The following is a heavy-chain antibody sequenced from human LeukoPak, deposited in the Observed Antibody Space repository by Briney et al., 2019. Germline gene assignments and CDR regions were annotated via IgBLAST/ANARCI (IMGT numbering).Heavy chain of an antibody. CDR1: GYTFTDYY. V-gene: IGHV1-2*02. D-gene: IGHD5-12*01. J-gene: IGHJ3*02. CDR3: ARGGSGYDVPHDAFDI. Sequence: ASVKVSCKASGYTFTDYYMHWVRQAPGQGLEWMGWINPHSGGTDHAQKFQGRVTMTRDTSISTAYMELSRLRSDDTAVYYCARGGSGYDVPHDAFDIWGQGTMVTVSS. CDR2: INPHSGGT.